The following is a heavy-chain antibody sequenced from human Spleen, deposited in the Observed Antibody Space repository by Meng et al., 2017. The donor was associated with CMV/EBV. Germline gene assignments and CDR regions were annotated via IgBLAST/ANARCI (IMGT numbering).Heavy chain of an antibody. D-gene: IGHD3-9*01. CDR3: ARAIDYDILTGYFGFDP. CDR2: INHSGST. CDR1: GGSFSGYY. J-gene: IGHJ5*02. Sequence: QVQFRQWGAGLLKPSETLSLTCAVYGGSFSGYYWSWIRRPPGKGLEWIGEINHSGSTNYTPSLKSRVTISVDTSKNQFSLKLSSVTAADTAVYYCARAIDYDILTGYFGFDPWGQGTLVTVSS. V-gene: IGHV4-34*01.